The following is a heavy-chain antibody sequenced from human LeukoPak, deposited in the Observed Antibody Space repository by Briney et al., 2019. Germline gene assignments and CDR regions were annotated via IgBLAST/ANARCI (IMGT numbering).Heavy chain of an antibody. J-gene: IGHJ5*02. CDR3: AKVETTPNARQDWFDP. V-gene: IGHV1-69*04. Sequence: ASVKVSCKASGGTFSSYAISWVRQAPGQGLEWMGRIIPILGIANYAQKFQGRVTITADKSTSTAYMELSSLRSEDTAVYYCAKVETTPNARQDWFDPWGQGTLVTVSS. CDR1: GGTFSSYA. CDR2: IIPILGIA. D-gene: IGHD1-7*01.